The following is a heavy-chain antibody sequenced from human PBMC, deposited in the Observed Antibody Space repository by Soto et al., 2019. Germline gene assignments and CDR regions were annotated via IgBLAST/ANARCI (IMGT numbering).Heavy chain of an antibody. CDR3: AKEMGPNWQIFDY. CDR2: ISGSGGGT. V-gene: IGHV3-23*01. D-gene: IGHD1-1*01. J-gene: IGHJ4*01. CDR1: GFTFSNFG. Sequence: EVQLLESGGGLVEPGGSLRLSCAASGFTFSNFGMSWVRQAPGKGLEWVSVISGSGGGTYYADSVRGRFTTSRDNPKNPLFLQMNSLRADDKAVYYCAKEMGPNWQIFDYWCQGTLANVFS.